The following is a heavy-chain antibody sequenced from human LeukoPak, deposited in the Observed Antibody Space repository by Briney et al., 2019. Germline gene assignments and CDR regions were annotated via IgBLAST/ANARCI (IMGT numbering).Heavy chain of an antibody. Sequence: SETLSLTCTVSGGSISSYYWSWIRQPPGKGLEWIGSIDYSGNTNYNPSLKSRVTIAVDMSKNQFSLKLSSVTAADTAVYYCARVTRETPDYWGQGTLVTVSS. V-gene: IGHV4-59*08. CDR3: ARVTRETPDY. D-gene: IGHD3-16*01. CDR2: IDYSGNT. J-gene: IGHJ4*02. CDR1: GGSISSYY.